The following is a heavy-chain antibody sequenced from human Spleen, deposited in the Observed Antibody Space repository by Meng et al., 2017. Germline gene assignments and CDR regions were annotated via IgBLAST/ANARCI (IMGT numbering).Heavy chain of an antibody. CDR2: INHSGSP. V-gene: IGHV4-34*01. J-gene: IGHJ4*02. CDR3: ARGPTTMAHDFDY. CDR1: GGSFSDYY. Sequence: QVQLQEGGAGLLKPSETRSLTCVVSGGSFSDYYWGWLRQPPGKGLEWIGEINHSGSPNYNPSLESRATISVDTSQNNLSLKLSSVTAADSAVYYCARGPTTMAHDFDYWGQGTLVTVAS. D-gene: IGHD4-11*01.